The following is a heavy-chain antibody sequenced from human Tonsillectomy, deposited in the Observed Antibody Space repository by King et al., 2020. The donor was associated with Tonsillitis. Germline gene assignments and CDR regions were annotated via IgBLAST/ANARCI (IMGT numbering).Heavy chain of an antibody. Sequence: EVQLVESGGGVAQPGGSLRLSCAASGFTFDDYAMHWVRQAPGKGLEWVSFISGDGGSTYYADSVKGRFTISRDNSKNSLYLQVNSLRTEDTALYYCAKGHDSGTNYTALEYWGQGTLVTVSP. V-gene: IGHV3-43*02. CDR1: GFTFDDYA. CDR3: AKGHDSGTNYTALEY. J-gene: IGHJ4*02. CDR2: ISGDGGST. D-gene: IGHD1-26*01.